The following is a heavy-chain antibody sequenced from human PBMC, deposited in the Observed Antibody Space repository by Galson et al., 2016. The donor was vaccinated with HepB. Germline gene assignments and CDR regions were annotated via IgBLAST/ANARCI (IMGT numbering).Heavy chain of an antibody. CDR1: GGSISSSNW. J-gene: IGHJ5*02. D-gene: IGHD3-22*01. V-gene: IGHV4-4*02. Sequence: ETLSLTCAVSGGSISSSNWWSWVRQPPGKGLEWIGDIYHSGNTNYNPSLKRRVTILVDKSKNLFSLKLSSVTAADTAVYYCARRRNYYDSSGYYYDYFDPWGQGTQVTVSS. CDR2: IYHSGNT. CDR3: ARRRNYYDSSGYYYDYFDP.